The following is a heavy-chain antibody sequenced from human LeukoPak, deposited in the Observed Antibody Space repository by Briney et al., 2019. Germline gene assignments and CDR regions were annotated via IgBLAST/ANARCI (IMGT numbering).Heavy chain of an antibody. J-gene: IGHJ3*02. Sequence: SVKVSCKASGGTFSSYPTTWVRQAPGEGLECMGRIIPLPGIANYAQKFEGRVTIIADKSTSTAYRELSSLRSEDTAVYYCARDLYSGHEGNAFDIWGQGTMVTVSS. V-gene: IGHV1-69*04. D-gene: IGHD5-12*01. CDR1: GGTFSSYP. CDR2: IIPLPGIA. CDR3: ARDLYSGHEGNAFDI.